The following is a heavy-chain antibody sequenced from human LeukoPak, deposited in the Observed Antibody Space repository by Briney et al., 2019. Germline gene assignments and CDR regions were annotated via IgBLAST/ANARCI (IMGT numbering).Heavy chain of an antibody. CDR3: ASTRIAAAGTETDY. CDR1: AATFSIDA. V-gene: IGHV1-69*04. J-gene: IGHJ4*02. CDR2: IIPILGIA. D-gene: IGHD6-13*01. Sequence: SVKVSCKASAATFSIDAISWVRQAPGQGLEWMGRIIPILGIANYAQKFQGRVTITADKSTSTAYMELSSLRSEDTAVYYCASTRIAAAGTETDYWGQGTLVTVSS.